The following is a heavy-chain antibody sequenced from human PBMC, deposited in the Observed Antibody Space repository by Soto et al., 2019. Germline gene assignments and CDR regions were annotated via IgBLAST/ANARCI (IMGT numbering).Heavy chain of an antibody. CDR3: ARGGEQLAGWFDP. Sequence: QVQLVQSGAEVKKPGASVKVSCKASGYTFTSYYMHWVRQAPGQGLEWMGIINPSGGSTRYAQKFQGRVTMTRDTSTSTVYRELSSLRSEATAVYYCARGGEQLAGWFDPWGQGTLVTVSS. CDR2: INPSGGST. V-gene: IGHV1-46*01. D-gene: IGHD6-13*01. CDR1: GYTFTSYY. J-gene: IGHJ5*02.